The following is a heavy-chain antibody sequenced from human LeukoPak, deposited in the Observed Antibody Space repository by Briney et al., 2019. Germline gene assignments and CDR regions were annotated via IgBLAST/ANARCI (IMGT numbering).Heavy chain of an antibody. CDR1: GEPIRSEY. V-gene: IGHV4-59*01. J-gene: IGHJ5*02. CDR3: ARRSGHYYDSSGYYYDFFDP. CDR2: IYYGGST. D-gene: IGHD3-22*01. Sequence: PSETLSLTCTVSGEPIRSEYWTWMRQPPGQGLEWIGHIYYGGSTNYNPSLKSRATISVDTSKNQLSLKLPSATAADTAVYYCARRSGHYYDSSGYYYDFFDPWGPGTPVTVSS.